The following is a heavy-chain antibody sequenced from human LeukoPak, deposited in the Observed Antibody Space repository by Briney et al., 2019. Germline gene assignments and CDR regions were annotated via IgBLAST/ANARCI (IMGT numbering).Heavy chain of an antibody. J-gene: IGHJ6*03. CDR2: IYYSGST. Sequence: SETLSLTCTVSGGSISSSSYYWGWIRQPPGKGLEWIGSIYYSGSTYYNPSLKSRVTISVDTSKNQFSLKLSSVTAADTAVYYCARPTSFVGATTPWDYYYYYMDVWGKGTTVTVSS. D-gene: IGHD1-26*01. CDR1: GGSISSSSYY. CDR3: ARPTSFVGATTPWDYYYYYMDV. V-gene: IGHV4-39*07.